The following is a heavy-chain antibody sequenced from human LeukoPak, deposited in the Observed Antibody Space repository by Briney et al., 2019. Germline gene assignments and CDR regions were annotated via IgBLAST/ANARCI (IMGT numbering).Heavy chain of an antibody. J-gene: IGHJ4*02. V-gene: IGHV3-23*01. CDR3: ARIPVEYYFDY. CDR2: MRASGGRT. Sequence: GGSLRLSCAASGFTFSSYAMRWARQAPGKGLECLSAMRASGGRTYYADSVKGRFTISRDDSKSTLYLQMNSLRAEDTSVYYCARIPVEYYFDYWGQGTLVTVSS. CDR1: GFTFSSYA.